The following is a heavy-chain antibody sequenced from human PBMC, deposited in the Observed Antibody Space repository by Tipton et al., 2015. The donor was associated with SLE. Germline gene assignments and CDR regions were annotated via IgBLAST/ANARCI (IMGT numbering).Heavy chain of an antibody. D-gene: IGHD3-10*01. CDR2: ISGNGGVT. J-gene: IGHJ4*02. V-gene: IGHV3-23*01. Sequence: SLRLSCAASGFTFSPYAMTLVRQAPGKGLEWVSIISGNGGVTYYADSVKGRFSISRDNSKNTVFLQMSLLRVDDTAVYFCAKNMGDGTGAFDYWGQGSLVTVSS. CDR1: GFTFSPYA. CDR3: AKNMGDGTGAFDY.